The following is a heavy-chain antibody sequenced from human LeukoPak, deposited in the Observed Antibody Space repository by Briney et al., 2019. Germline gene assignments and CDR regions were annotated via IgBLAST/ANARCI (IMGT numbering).Heavy chain of an antibody. D-gene: IGHD3-10*01. Sequence: SQNLSLTCAVSGGSISSGGYSWSWTRQPPGKGLGWIGYIYHSGSTYYNPSRKSRATISVDRSKNQFSLKLSSVTAADTAVYYCARGAQWFGELFDYWGQGTLVTVSS. J-gene: IGHJ4*02. CDR2: IYHSGST. V-gene: IGHV4-30-2*01. CDR1: GGSISSGGYS. CDR3: ARGAQWFGELFDY.